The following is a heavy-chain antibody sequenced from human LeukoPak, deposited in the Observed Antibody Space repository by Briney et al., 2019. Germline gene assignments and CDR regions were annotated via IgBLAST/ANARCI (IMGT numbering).Heavy chain of an antibody. CDR3: VKAELGVDTFFDY. CDR2: LSGSGAGT. D-gene: IGHD3-3*01. V-gene: IGHV3-23*01. CDR1: GFTVSSNY. Sequence: HPGGSLRLSCAASGFTVSSNYMSWVRQAPGRGLEWVATLSGSGAGTYYSDSVQGRFTISRDNSKRTLFLQMNSLRAEDTAFYYCVKAELGVDTFFDYWGQGTLVTVSS. J-gene: IGHJ4*02.